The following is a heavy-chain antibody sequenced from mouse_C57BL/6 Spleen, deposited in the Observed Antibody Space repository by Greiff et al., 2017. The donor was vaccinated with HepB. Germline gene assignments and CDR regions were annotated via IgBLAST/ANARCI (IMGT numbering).Heavy chain of an antibody. V-gene: IGHV3-6*01. Sequence: VQLKESGPGLVKPSQSLSLTCSVTGYSITSGYYWNWIRQFPGNKLEWMGYISYDGSNNYNPSLKNRISITRDTSKNQFFLKLNSVTTEDTATYYCARGGGAYYYGSSQFAYWGQGTLVTVSA. CDR2: ISYDGSN. J-gene: IGHJ3*01. CDR1: GYSITSGYY. CDR3: ARGGGAYYYGSSQFAY. D-gene: IGHD1-1*01.